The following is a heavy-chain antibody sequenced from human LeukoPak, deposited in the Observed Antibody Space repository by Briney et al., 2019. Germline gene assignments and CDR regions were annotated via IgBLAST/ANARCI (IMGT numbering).Heavy chain of an antibody. CDR3: ARDLGPSRGFDS. Sequence: GGSLRLSCAASGFTFTNYGINWVRQAPGKGLEWVAVMWYDGSKKYYADSVQGRFTISRDNSKNILYLQMNSLRAEDTAVYYCARDLGPSRGFDSWGQGTLVTVFS. V-gene: IGHV3-33*01. CDR2: MWYDGSKK. CDR1: GFTFTNYG. D-gene: IGHD3-10*01. J-gene: IGHJ4*02.